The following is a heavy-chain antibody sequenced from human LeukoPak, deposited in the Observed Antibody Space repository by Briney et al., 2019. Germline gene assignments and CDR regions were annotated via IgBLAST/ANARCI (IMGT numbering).Heavy chain of an antibody. D-gene: IGHD4/OR15-4a*01. Sequence: SETLSLTCAVSGYSISSGYYWGWIRQPPGKGLEWIGSIYHSGSTYYNPSLKSRVTISVDASKSQFSLKLSSVTAADTAVYYCARYGGPFDYWGQGTLVTVSS. V-gene: IGHV4-38-2*01. CDR3: ARYGGPFDY. CDR1: GYSISSGYY. CDR2: IYHSGST. J-gene: IGHJ4*02.